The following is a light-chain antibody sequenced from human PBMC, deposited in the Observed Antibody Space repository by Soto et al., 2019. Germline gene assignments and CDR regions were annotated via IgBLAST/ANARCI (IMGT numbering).Light chain of an antibody. J-gene: IGKJ1*01. Sequence: DIVMTQSPLSLPVTPGEPASISCSSIQSLLHSNGYNYLDWYLQKPGQSPQLLIYLGSNRASGVPDRFSGSGSGTDFTLKISRVEAEDVGVYYCMQPLQTPWTFGQGTKVDIK. CDR1: QSLLHSNGYNY. CDR3: MQPLQTPWT. V-gene: IGKV2-28*01. CDR2: LGS.